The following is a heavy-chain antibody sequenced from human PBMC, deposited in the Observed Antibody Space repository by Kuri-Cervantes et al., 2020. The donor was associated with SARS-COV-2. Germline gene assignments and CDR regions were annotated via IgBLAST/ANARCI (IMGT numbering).Heavy chain of an antibody. V-gene: IGHV1-18*01. CDR1: GYTFTNYG. D-gene: IGHD1-1*01. CDR3: ARDRESYNPGDYYGMDV. Sequence: ASVKVSCKASGYTFTNYGISWVRQAPGEGLEWMGWISAYNGNTNYAQKFQGRVTLTTDTSTTTAYMELRSRRSDDTAVYYCARDRESYNPGDYYGMDVWGQGTTVTVSS. J-gene: IGHJ6*02. CDR2: ISAYNGNT.